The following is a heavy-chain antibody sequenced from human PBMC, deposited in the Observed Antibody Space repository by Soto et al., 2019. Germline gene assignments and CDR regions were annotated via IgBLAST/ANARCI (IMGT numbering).Heavy chain of an antibody. Sequence: ASVKVSCKASGYTFTSYDINWVRQATGQGLEWMGWMNPNSGNTGYAQKFQGRVTMTRNTSISTAYMELSSLRSEDTAVYYCARHCSGGSCYSAYAFDIWGQGTMVTVSS. J-gene: IGHJ3*02. CDR1: GYTFTSYD. V-gene: IGHV1-8*01. CDR2: MNPNSGNT. CDR3: ARHCSGGSCYSAYAFDI. D-gene: IGHD2-15*01.